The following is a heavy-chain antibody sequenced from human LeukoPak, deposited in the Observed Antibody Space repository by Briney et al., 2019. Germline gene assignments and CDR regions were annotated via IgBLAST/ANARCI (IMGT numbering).Heavy chain of an antibody. CDR2: ISDDGSNK. Sequence: GGSLRLSCAASGFTFSSYAMHWVRQAPGKGLEWVAVISDDGSNKYYADSVKGRFTISRDNSKNTLYLQMNSLRAEDTAVYYCARISGGGTNAFDIWGQGTLVTVSS. CDR3: ARISGGGTNAFDI. D-gene: IGHD7-27*01. J-gene: IGHJ3*02. V-gene: IGHV3-30*04. CDR1: GFTFSSYA.